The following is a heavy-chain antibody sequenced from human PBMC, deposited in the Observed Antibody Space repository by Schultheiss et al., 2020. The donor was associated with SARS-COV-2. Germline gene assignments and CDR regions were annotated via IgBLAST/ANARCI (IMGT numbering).Heavy chain of an antibody. J-gene: IGHJ3*02. CDR2: IWYDGSNK. Sequence: GGSLRLSCVVSGFKFSDYWMHWVRQAPGKGLEWVAVIWYDGSNKYYADSVKGRFTISRDNSKNTLYLQMNSLRAEDTAVYYCARDPDFTTGDGFDIWGQGTMVTVSS. D-gene: IGHD3-22*01. V-gene: IGHV3-33*08. CDR1: GFKFSDYW. CDR3: ARDPDFTTGDGFDI.